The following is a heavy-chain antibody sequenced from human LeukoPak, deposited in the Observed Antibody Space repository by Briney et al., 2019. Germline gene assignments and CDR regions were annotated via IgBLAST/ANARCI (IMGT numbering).Heavy chain of an antibody. CDR1: GFTFSDYY. Sequence: PGGSLRLSCAASGFTFSDYYMSWIRQAPGKGLEWVSYISSSGSTIYYADSVKGRFTISRDNAKNSLYLQMNSLRAEDTAVYYCARDLCSSTSCSHYYYYYMDVWGKGTTVTVSS. V-gene: IGHV3-11*04. CDR3: ARDLCSSTSCSHYYYYYMDV. CDR2: ISSSGSTI. J-gene: IGHJ6*03. D-gene: IGHD2-2*01.